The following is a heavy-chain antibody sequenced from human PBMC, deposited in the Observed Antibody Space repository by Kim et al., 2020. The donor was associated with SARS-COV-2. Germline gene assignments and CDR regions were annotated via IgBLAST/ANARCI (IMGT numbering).Heavy chain of an antibody. CDR3: ARDLLTY. Sequence: DGSTKDYRDPVKGRFTIPRDNAKDSLYLQMNSLRAEDTAVYYCARDLLTYWGQGTLVTVSS. D-gene: IGHD3-10*01. J-gene: IGHJ4*02. CDR2: DGSTK. V-gene: IGHV3-7*01.